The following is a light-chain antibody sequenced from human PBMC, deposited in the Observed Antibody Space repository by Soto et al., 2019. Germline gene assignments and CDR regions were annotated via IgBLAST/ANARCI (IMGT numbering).Light chain of an antibody. CDR3: HSFTRRFTFV. V-gene: IGLV2-14*01. CDR2: EVT. CDR1: RSDVGAYNY. J-gene: IGLJ1*01. Sequence: QSVLTQPASVSGSPGQSIAISCTGTRSDVGAYNYVSWYQQHPGKAPKLMISEVTNRPSGVSDRFSGSTSGNTASLTISGLPAPVATDSYCHSFTRRFTFVFLTLTKFTVL.